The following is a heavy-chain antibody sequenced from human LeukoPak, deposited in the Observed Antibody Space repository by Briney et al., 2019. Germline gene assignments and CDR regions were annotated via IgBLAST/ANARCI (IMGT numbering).Heavy chain of an antibody. CDR3: AKTGNPATGDY. J-gene: IGHJ4*02. V-gene: IGHV3-30*04. CDR1: GFTFIRNT. D-gene: IGHD1-1*01. CDR2: ISNDGTKK. Sequence: GGSLRLSCAASGFTFIRNTMHWVRQAPGKGLEWVSLISNDGTKKYYTDSVKGRFTVSRDNSKNIVYLQMNSLRAEDTAVYYCAKTGNPATGDYWGQGTLVTVSS.